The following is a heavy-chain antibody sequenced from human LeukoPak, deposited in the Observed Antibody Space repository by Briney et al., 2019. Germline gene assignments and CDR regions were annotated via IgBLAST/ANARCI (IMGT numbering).Heavy chain of an antibody. V-gene: IGHV1-18*01. CDR2: ISAYNGNT. D-gene: IGHD6-25*01. Sequence: ASVKVSCKASGYTFTSYGISWVRQAPGQGLEWMGWISAYNGNTNYAQKLQGRVTMTTDTSTSTAYMELRSLRSDDTAVYYCARDLIGIAAASGKPYYFDYWGQGTLVTVSS. CDR3: ARDLIGIAAASGKPYYFDY. J-gene: IGHJ4*02. CDR1: GYTFTSYG.